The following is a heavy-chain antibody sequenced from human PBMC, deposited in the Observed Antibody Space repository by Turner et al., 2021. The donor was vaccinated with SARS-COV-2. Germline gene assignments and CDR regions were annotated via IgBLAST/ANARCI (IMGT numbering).Heavy chain of an antibody. CDR1: GFTFSSYT. V-gene: IGHV3-21*01. D-gene: IGHD3-22*01. CDR2: ISSSSSYI. J-gene: IGHJ5*02. CDR3: ARGTYYYDSSVYSGTNWFDP. Sequence: EVQLVGSGGGLVKPGGSLRLSCVASGFTFSSYTMSWVRQAPGKGLEWVSSISSSSSYIYYADSVKGRFTISRDNAKNSLYLQMNSLRAEDTAVYYCARGTYYYDSSVYSGTNWFDPWGQGTLVTVSS.